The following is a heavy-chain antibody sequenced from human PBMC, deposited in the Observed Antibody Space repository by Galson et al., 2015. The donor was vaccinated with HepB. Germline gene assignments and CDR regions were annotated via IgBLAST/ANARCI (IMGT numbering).Heavy chain of an antibody. CDR3: ASAHDFIVGATTNYYYYGMDV. CDR1: GYTFTSYA. V-gene: IGHV7-4-1*02. D-gene: IGHD1-26*01. CDR2: INTNTGNP. J-gene: IGHJ6*02. Sequence: SVKVSCKASGYTFTSYAMNWVRQAPGQGLEWMGWINTNTGNPTYAQGFTGRFVFSLDTSVSTAYLQISSLKAEDTAVYYCASAHDFIVGATTNYYYYGMDVWGQGTTVTVSS.